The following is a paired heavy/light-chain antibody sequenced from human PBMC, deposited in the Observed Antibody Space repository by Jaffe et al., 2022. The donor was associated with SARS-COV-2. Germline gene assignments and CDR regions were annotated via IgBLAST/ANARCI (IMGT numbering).Light chain of an antibody. J-gene: IGLJ2*01. CDR3: AAWDDRQSAVL. CDR2: RTN. V-gene: IGLV1-47*01. CDR1: SSNIRNNY. Sequence: QSVLTQPPSASETPGQRVTISCSGSSSNIRNNYVYWYQQLPGTAPKLLIYRTNERPSGVPDRFSGSKSGTSASLAISGLRSEDEGDYYCAAWDDRQSAVLLGGGTRLTVL.
Heavy chain of an antibody. V-gene: IGHV3-23*01. J-gene: IGHJ4*02. D-gene: IGHD3-16*01. CDR3: AKGEGGSYAYWDY. Sequence: EVQLLESGGGSVQPGGSLRLSCAASGFSFSSYVMTWVRQAPGKGLEWVSGISGSGTITYYADSVKGRFTISRDNSKNTLYLQMNSLGAEDTAIYYCAKGEGGSYAYWDYWGPGTLVSASS. CDR2: ISGSGTIT. CDR1: GFSFSSYV.